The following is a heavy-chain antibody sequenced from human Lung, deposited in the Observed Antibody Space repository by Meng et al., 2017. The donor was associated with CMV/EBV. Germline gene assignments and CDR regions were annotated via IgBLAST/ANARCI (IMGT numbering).Heavy chain of an antibody. CDR1: GYTLSGYY. V-gene: IGHV1-2*02. CDR2: INPNSGGT. CDR3: ARDSRGIYEY. D-gene: IGHD1-26*01. J-gene: IGHJ4*02. Sequence: ASVXVSCKASGYTLSGYYMHWVRQAPGQGLEWMGWINPNSGGTNYAQKFQGRITMTGDTSISTAYLELSRLRSDDTAVYYCARDSRGIYEYWGQGTLVTVSS.